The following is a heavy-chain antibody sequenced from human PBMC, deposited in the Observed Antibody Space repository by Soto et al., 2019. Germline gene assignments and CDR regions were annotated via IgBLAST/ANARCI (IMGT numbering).Heavy chain of an antibody. CDR1: GYTFTHFY. V-gene: IGHV1-18*01. Sequence: QVQLEQSGAEVKKPGDSVKVSCKASGYTFTHFYITWVRQAPGQGLEWMGAISPHNFNTNYAQKFRGRVTLTTEKSTNTANMDLRSLTSVHTAVYYCARDEGGYDILTGYYKAHHFDYWGQGAPVTVSS. CDR2: ISPHNFNT. J-gene: IGHJ4*02. CDR3: ARDEGGYDILTGYYKAHHFDY. D-gene: IGHD3-9*01.